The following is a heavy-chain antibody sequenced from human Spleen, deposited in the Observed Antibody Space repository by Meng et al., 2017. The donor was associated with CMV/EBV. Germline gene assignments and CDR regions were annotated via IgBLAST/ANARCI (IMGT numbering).Heavy chain of an antibody. J-gene: IGHJ4*02. CDR2: IVDSGIT. Sequence: SGGSSSNSHWWRWVRQPPGKGLEWIGEIVDSGITNYNPSLKSRLTISEDKSHNQFSLKLNSVTAADTAVYYCARAYCGGDCYSGFDYWGQGILVTVSS. V-gene: IGHV4-4*02. CDR1: GGSSSNSHW. CDR3: ARAYCGGDCYSGFDY. D-gene: IGHD2-21*01.